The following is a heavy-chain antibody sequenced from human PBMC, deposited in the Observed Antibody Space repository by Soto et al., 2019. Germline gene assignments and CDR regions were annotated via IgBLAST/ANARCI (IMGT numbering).Heavy chain of an antibody. CDR1: GFAFSSYG. D-gene: IGHD2-2*01. V-gene: IGHV3-33*05. J-gene: IGHJ5*01. CDR2: ISYDGSNE. CDR3: ARLVGNSWLGS. Sequence: GGSLRLSCAASGFAFSSYGIHWVGQAPGKGLEWVAGISYDGSNEHYTDSVKGRITINPDTSNNQFSLQLNSVTPDDTAVYYCARLVGNSWLGSWGQGTLVTVSS.